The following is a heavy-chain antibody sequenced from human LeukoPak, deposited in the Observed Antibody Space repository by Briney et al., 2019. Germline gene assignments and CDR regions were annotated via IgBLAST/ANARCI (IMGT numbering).Heavy chain of an antibody. J-gene: IGHJ4*02. CDR1: GFTVSSNY. CDR3: TRDSGTYRPIDY. V-gene: IGHV3-21*01. CDR2: ISYTGTYI. D-gene: IGHD3-16*02. Sequence: GGSLRLSCAASGFTVSSNYMSWVRQAPGKGLEWVSSISYTGTYIYYSDSVKGRFTISRDNAESSVYLELNSLRVDDTAIYYCTRDSGTYRPIDYWGQGTLVTVSS.